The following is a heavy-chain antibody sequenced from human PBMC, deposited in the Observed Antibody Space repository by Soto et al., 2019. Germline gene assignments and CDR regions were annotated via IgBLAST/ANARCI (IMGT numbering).Heavy chain of an antibody. CDR3: ANPKDSAYSSRWADFFFGGMGV. CDR1: GFTFSSYA. CDR2: ISGSGGST. V-gene: IGHV3-23*01. J-gene: IGHJ4*02. D-gene: IGHD6-13*01. Sequence: GGSLRLSCAASGFTFSSYAMSWVRQAPGKGLEWVSAISGSGGSTYYADSVKGRFTISRDNSKNTLYLQMNSLRAEDTAVYYCANPKDSAYSSRWADFFFGGMGVWGQGTLVTVSS.